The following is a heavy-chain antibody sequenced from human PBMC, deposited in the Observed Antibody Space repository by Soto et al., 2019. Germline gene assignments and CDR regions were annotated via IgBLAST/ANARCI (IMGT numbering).Heavy chain of an antibody. J-gene: IGHJ4*02. Sequence: EVQVVESGGGLVQPGGSLRLSCTTSGFTFSNYWMHWVRQAPGEELVWVSRISSDGTTTTYADSVKGRFTISRDNAKNTLYLQMNSLRPEDTAVYYCATSVSRGYSYALDSWGQGILVTVSS. CDR3: ATSVSRGYSYALDS. D-gene: IGHD5-18*01. CDR2: ISSDGTTT. CDR1: GFTFSNYW. V-gene: IGHV3-74*01.